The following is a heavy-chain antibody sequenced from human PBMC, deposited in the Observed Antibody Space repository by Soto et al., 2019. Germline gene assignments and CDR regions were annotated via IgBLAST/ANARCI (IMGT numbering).Heavy chain of an antibody. CDR2: IRSKANSYAT. Sequence: EVQLVESGGGLVQPGGSLKLSCAASGFTFSSFAMHWVRQASGKGLEWVGRIRSKANSYATEYAASVKGRFTISRDDLKNTAYLQMNSLKTEDTAVYYCTRWCSSCGVGRLDPWGQGTLVTVSS. CDR1: GFTFSSFA. J-gene: IGHJ5*02. D-gene: IGHD2-8*01. CDR3: TRWCSSCGVGRLDP. V-gene: IGHV3-73*01.